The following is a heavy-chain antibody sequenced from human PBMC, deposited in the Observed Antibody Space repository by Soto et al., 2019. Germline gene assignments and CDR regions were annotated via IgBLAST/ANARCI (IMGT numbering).Heavy chain of an antibody. V-gene: IGHV1-69*13. CDR3: ARDRSSDSNYVNGFDI. CDR2: IIPIFGTA. CDR1: VDTISGYA. J-gene: IGHJ3*02. D-gene: IGHD4-4*01. Sequence: XVKVSCKASVDTISGYAIGGVRHAPGQGLEWMGGIIPIFGTANYAQKFQGRVTITADESTSTAYMELSSLRSEDTALYYCARDRSSDSNYVNGFDIWGQGTMVTVSS.